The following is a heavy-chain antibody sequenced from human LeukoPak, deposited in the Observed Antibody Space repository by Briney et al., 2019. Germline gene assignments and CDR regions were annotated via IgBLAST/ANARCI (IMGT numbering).Heavy chain of an antibody. CDR2: ISGSGGST. V-gene: IGHV3-23*01. CDR3: AKDGGQGADY. Sequence: PGGTLRLSCAASGFTFSSYGMRWVRQAPGKGLEWVSAISGSGGSTYYADSVKGRFTISRDNSKNTLYLQMNSLRAEDMAVYYCAKDGGQGADYWGQGTLVSVSS. D-gene: IGHD3-16*01. CDR1: GFTFSSYG. J-gene: IGHJ4*02.